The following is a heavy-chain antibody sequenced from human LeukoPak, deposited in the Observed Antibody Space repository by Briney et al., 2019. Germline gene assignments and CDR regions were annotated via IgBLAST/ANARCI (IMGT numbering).Heavy chain of an antibody. D-gene: IGHD3-9*01. CDR2: IGAGGENT. Sequence: PGGSLRLSCAASGFTFSTYSMSWVRQAPGKGLDWVSTIGAGGENTYYADSVKGRFTISRDNSKNTVYLRMNSLSAEDTAVYYCAKGATPRLRFFDWFAAPDYWGQGTLVTVSS. CDR3: AKGATPRLRFFDWFAAPDY. CDR1: GFTFSTYS. J-gene: IGHJ4*02. V-gene: IGHV3-23*01.